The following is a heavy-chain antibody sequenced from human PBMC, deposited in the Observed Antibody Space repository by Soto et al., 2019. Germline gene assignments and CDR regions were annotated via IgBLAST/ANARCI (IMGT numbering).Heavy chain of an antibody. V-gene: IGHV1-2*04. CDR3: AREAAARPLHYYGMDV. D-gene: IGHD6-6*01. CDR1: GYTFTGYY. Sequence: ASVKVSCKASGYTFTGYYMHWVRQAPGQGLEWMGWINPNSGGTNYAQKFQGWVTMTRDTSISTAYMELSRLRSDDTAVYYCAREAAARPLHYYGMDVWGRGTTVTVSS. J-gene: IGHJ6*02. CDR2: INPNSGGT.